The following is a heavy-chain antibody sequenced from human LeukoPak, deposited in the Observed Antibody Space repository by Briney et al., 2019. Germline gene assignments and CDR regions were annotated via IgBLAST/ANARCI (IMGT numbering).Heavy chain of an antibody. J-gene: IGHJ6*03. CDR3: ARGRRGGNPGGYYYYYYMDV. Sequence: SETLSLTCTVSGGSISSSSYYWGWIRQPPGKGLEWIGSIYYSGSTYYNPSLKSRVTMSVDTSKNQFSLKLSSVTAADTAVYYCARGRRGGNPGGYYYYYYMDVWGKGTTVTVSS. CDR1: GGSISSSSYY. CDR2: IYYSGST. D-gene: IGHD4-23*01. V-gene: IGHV4-39*07.